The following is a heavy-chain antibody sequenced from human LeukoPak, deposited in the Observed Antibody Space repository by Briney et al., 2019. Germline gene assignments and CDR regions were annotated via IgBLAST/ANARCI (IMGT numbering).Heavy chain of an antibody. V-gene: IGHV3-30-3*01. CDR1: GFTFSSYA. D-gene: IGHD3-22*01. J-gene: IGHJ4*02. CDR2: ISYDGSNK. Sequence: GGSLRLSCAASGFTFSSYAMHWVRQAPGKGLEWVAVISYDGSNKHYADSVKGRFTISRDNSKNTLYLQMNSLRAEDTAVYYCASDYYDSSGYSEPYDYWGQGTLVTVSS. CDR3: ASDYYDSSGYSEPYDY.